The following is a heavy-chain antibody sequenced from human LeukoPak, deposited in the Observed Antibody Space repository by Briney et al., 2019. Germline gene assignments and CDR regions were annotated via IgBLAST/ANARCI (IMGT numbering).Heavy chain of an antibody. CDR3: ARDPIMPTVTTETTAWFDP. V-gene: IGHV4-4*07. CDR1: GGSLSSYY. J-gene: IGHJ5*02. D-gene: IGHD4-17*01. Sequence: SETLSLTCIVSGGSLSSYYWSWIRQPAGKGLEWIGRIYTSGITNYNPPLKSRVTMSVDTSKNQFSLRLSSVTAADTAVYYCARDPIMPTVTTETTAWFDPWGQGTLVTVSS. CDR2: IYTSGIT.